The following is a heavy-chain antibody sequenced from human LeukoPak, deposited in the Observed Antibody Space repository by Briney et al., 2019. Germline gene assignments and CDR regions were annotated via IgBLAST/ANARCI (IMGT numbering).Heavy chain of an antibody. CDR1: GGSISSYY. J-gene: IGHJ4*02. V-gene: IGHV4-59*01. D-gene: IGHD2-15*01. CDR3: ARDAYLAGAGLDY. Sequence: SETLSLTCTVSGGSISSYYWSWIRQPPGKGLEWIGYIYYSGSTNYNPSLKSRVTISVDTSKNQFSLKLSSVTAADTAVYYCARDAYLAGAGLDYWGQGTLVTVSS. CDR2: IYYSGST.